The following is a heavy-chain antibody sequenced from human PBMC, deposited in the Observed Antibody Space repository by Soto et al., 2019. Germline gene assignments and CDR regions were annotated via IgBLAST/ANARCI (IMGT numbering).Heavy chain of an antibody. J-gene: IGHJ4*02. D-gene: IGHD3-22*01. CDR2: IYYSGST. CDR1: GGSISSGGYY. Sequence: PSETLSLTCTVSGGSISSGGYYWSWIRQHPGKGLEWIGYIYYSGSTYYNPSLKSRVTISVDTSKSQLSLKLSSVTAADTAVYYCARGQLKIGVVKDYYFDYWGQGTLVTVSS. CDR3: ARGQLKIGVVKDYYFDY. V-gene: IGHV4-31*03.